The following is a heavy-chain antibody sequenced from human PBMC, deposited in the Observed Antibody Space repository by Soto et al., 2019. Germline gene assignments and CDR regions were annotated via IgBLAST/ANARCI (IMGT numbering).Heavy chain of an antibody. J-gene: IGHJ4*02. CDR1: GGSFSGYY. V-gene: IGHV4-34*01. CDR2: INHSGSA. Sequence: QVQLQQWGAGLSKPSETLSLTCAVYGGSFSGYYWTWIRQSPEKGLEWIGEINHSGSANYNPSLKSRVSISVDTSRSQFSLHLSSVTAADTAMYFCARGATRIQLWPFDFWGQGTLVTVSS. CDR3: ARGATRIQLWPFDF. D-gene: IGHD5-18*01.